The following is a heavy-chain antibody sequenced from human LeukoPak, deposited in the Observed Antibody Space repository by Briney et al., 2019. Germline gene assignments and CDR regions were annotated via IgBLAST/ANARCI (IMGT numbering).Heavy chain of an antibody. CDR2: MNPNNGNT. CDR1: GYTFTNYD. V-gene: IGHV1-8*01. D-gene: IGHD5-24*01. Sequence: ASVKVSCKASGYTFTNYDINWVRQATGQGLEWMGWMNPNNGNTGYAQKFQGRVTMTRNTSISTAYMELSSLRSEDTAVYCCARGPIKRRDGYNCDYWGQGTLVTVSS. J-gene: IGHJ4*02. CDR3: ARGPIKRRDGYNCDY.